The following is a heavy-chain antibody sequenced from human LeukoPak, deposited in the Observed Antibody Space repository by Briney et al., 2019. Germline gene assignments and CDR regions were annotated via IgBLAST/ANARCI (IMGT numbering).Heavy chain of an antibody. CDR2: ISGSAGNT. J-gene: IGHJ3*02. CDR1: GFTFTTYA. D-gene: IGHD4-17*01. V-gene: IGHV3-23*01. CDR3: AKGMTTVTIDAFDI. Sequence: GGSLRLSCAASGFTFTTYAMNWVRQAPGKGLEWVAGISGSAGNTYYADSVKGRFTVSRDTSKNTLYLQMNSLRAEDTAVYYCAKGMTTVTIDAFDIWGQGTMVTVSS.